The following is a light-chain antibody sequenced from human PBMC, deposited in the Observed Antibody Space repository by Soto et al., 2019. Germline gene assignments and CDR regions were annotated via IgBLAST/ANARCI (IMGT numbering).Light chain of an antibody. J-gene: IGLJ2*01. CDR2: GNN. Sequence: QSFLTQPPSVSGAPGQRVTISCTGSSSNIGAPFDVHWYQHFPGAVPKLLIYGNNKRPSWVPDRFSGSKSGSSASLAITGLQAEDEADYYCQSYDGSLSAVVFGGGTKVTVL. CDR3: QSYDGSLSAVV. V-gene: IGLV1-40*01. CDR1: SSNIGAPFD.